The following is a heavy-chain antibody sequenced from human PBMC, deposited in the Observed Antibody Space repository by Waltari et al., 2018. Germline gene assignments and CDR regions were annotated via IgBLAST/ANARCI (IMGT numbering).Heavy chain of an antibody. D-gene: IGHD3-3*01. CDR3: ARGDGGSGLGASDI. V-gene: IGHV3-33*01. J-gene: IGHJ3*02. CDR1: VSTFTHHA. CDR2: IWYDGSNK. Sequence: QVLLVESGGGVVQSGMSLRLSCVGSVSTFTHHALNWVRQATGKGREWVAVIWYDGSNKNYVDTVKGRVTMSRDNSKNTMYLEMNRLRAEDTAVYFCARGDGGSGLGASDIWGQGTMVTVSS.